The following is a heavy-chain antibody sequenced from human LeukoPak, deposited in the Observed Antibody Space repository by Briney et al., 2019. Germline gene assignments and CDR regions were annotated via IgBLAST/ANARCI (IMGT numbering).Heavy chain of an antibody. CDR3: ARELRGDIVDPWLQFRRRVIDY. J-gene: IGHJ4*02. CDR2: INPSGGST. Sequence: ASVKVSCKASGYTFTSYYMHWVRQAPGQGLEWMGKINPSGGSTSYAQKFQGRVTMTRDMSTSTVYMELSSLRSEDTAVYYCARELRGDIVDPWLQFRRRVIDYWGQGTLVTVSS. V-gene: IGHV1-46*01. CDR1: GYTFTSYY. D-gene: IGHD5-24*01.